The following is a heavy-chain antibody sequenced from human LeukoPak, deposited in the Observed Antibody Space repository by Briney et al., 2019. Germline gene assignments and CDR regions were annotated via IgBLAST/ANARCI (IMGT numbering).Heavy chain of an antibody. D-gene: IGHD3-22*01. V-gene: IGHV3-7*01. CDR1: GFTFSSYR. CDR3: ARDTEDYYDSSGYYFDY. J-gene: IGHJ4*02. CDR2: IKQDGSEK. Sequence: GGSLRLSCAASGFTFSSYRMSWVRQAPGKGLEWVANIKQDGSEKYYVDSVKGRFTISRDNAKNSLYLQMNTLRPEDTAVYYCARDTEDYYDSSGYYFDYWGQGTLVTVSS.